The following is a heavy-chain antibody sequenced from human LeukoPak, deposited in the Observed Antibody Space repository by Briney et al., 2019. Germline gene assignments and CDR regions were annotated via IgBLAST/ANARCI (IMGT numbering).Heavy chain of an antibody. Sequence: SETLSLTCTVSGGSISSSSYYWGWIRQPPGKGLEWIGSIYYSGSTYYNPSLKSRVTISVDTSKNQFSLKLSSVTAADTAVYYCARGRGQQLGNFDYWGQGTLVTVSS. CDR1: GGSISSSSYY. D-gene: IGHD6-13*01. CDR3: ARGRGQQLGNFDY. CDR2: IYYSGST. V-gene: IGHV4-39*01. J-gene: IGHJ4*02.